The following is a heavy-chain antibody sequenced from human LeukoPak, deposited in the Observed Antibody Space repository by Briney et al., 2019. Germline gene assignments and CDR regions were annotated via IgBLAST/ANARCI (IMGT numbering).Heavy chain of an antibody. V-gene: IGHV4-38-2*02. CDR1: GYSISSGYY. J-gene: IGHJ5*02. Sequence: SETLSLTCTVSGYSISSGYYWGWIRQPPGKGLEWIGSIYHSGSTYYNPSLKSRVTISVDTSKNQFSLKLSSVTAADTAVYYCARGEHFDWLPYNWFDPWGQGTLVTVSS. CDR2: IYHSGST. D-gene: IGHD3-9*01. CDR3: ARGEHFDWLPYNWFDP.